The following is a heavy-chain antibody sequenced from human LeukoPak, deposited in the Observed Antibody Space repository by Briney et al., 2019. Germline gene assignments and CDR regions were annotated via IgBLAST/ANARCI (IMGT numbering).Heavy chain of an antibody. CDR2: ISSSGSTI. CDR3: ARGLGATYYYYYMDV. CDR1: GFTFSSYE. J-gene: IGHJ6*03. D-gene: IGHD1-26*01. V-gene: IGHV3-48*03. Sequence: PGGSLRLSCAASGFTFSSYEMNWVRQAPGKGLEWVSYISSSGSTIYYADSVKGRFTISRDNAKNSLYLQMNSLRAEDTAVYYCARGLGATYYYYYMDVWGKGTTVTISS.